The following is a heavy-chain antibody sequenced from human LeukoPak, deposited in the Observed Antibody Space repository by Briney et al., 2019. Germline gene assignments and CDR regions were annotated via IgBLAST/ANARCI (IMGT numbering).Heavy chain of an antibody. CDR3: TTIKRGNIFGYFDF. Sequence: SETLSLTCTVSGGSLTTHHWNWIRQTPGKGLEWIGYVFDSGRTKENPSLKSRVTLSADTSKNQLSLRLSSVTAADTAVYYCTTIKRGNIFGYFDFWGQGILVTVSS. CDR1: GGSLTTHH. D-gene: IGHD5-18*01. V-gene: IGHV4-59*11. J-gene: IGHJ4*02. CDR2: VFDSGRT.